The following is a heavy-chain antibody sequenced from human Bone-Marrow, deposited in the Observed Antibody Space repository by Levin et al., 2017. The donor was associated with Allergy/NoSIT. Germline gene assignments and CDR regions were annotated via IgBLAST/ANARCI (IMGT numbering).Heavy chain of an antibody. CDR2: IYPGDSDT. CDR3: ARRLPGYFCDSSTSWALDV. Sequence: GESLKISCKASGYRFTTHWIAWVRQMPGKGLEWMGLIYPGDSDTVYSPSFQAQVTISADKAINTAYLQWSSLKASDPAIYYCARRLPGYFCDSSTSWALDVWGLGTMVTVSS. D-gene: IGHD3-22*01. J-gene: IGHJ3*01. V-gene: IGHV5-51*01. CDR1: GYRFTTHW.